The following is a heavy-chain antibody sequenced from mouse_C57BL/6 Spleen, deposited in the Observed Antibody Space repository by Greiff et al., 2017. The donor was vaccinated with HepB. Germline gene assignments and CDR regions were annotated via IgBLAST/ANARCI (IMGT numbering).Heavy chain of an antibody. J-gene: IGHJ2*01. CDR1: GYAFTNYL. CDR3: ARYGSSSLFDY. CDR2: INPGSGGT. Sequence: VQLQQSGAELVRPGTSVKVSCKASGYAFTNYLIEWVKQRPGQGLEWIGVINPGSGGTNYNEKFKGKATLTADKSSSTAYMQLSSLTSEVSAVYFCARYGSSSLFDYWGQGTTLTVSS. D-gene: IGHD1-1*01. V-gene: IGHV1-54*01.